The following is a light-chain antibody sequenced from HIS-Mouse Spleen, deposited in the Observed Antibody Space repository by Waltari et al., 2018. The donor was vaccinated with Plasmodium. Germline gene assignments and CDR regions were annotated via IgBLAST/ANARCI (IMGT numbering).Light chain of an antibody. CDR3: QQYNSYYT. V-gene: IGKV1-5*03. CDR1: QSISSW. J-gene: IGKJ2*01. CDR2: KAS. Sequence: DIQMTQSPSTLSASVGDRVTITCRASQSISSWLAWYQQKPGKAPKLLIYKASSLESGVPSRCSGSGSGTEFTLTISSLQPDDFATYYGQQYNSYYTFGQGTKLEIK.